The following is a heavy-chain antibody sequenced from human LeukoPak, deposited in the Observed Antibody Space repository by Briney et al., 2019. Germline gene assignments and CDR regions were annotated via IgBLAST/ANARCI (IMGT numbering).Heavy chain of an antibody. Sequence: GGSLRLSCAASGFTFSDYYMSWIRQAPGKGLEWVAVISYDGSTKYYADSVKGRFTISRDNSKNTLCLQMNSLRAEDTAVYYCARDYGDYAVHWFDPWGQGTLVTVSS. D-gene: IGHD4-17*01. V-gene: IGHV3-30-3*01. CDR2: ISYDGSTK. CDR3: ARDYGDYAVHWFDP. CDR1: GFTFSDYY. J-gene: IGHJ5*02.